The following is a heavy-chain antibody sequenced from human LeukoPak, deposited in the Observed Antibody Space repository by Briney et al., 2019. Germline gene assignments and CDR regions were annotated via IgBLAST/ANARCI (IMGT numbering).Heavy chain of an antibody. CDR3: ARVARAAVAGTTRGSYYGMDV. Sequence: GASVKVSCKASGYTFTSYYMHWVRQAPGQGLEWMGIINPSGGSTSYAQKFQGRVTMTRDTSTSTVYMELSSLRSEDTAVYYCARVARAAVAGTTRGSYYGMDVWGQGTTVTVSS. V-gene: IGHV1-46*01. CDR2: INPSGGST. D-gene: IGHD6-19*01. J-gene: IGHJ6*02. CDR1: GYTFTSYY.